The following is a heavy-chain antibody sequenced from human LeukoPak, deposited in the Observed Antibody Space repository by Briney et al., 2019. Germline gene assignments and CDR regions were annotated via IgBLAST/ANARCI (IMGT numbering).Heavy chain of an antibody. CDR3: ARLLDNDSSGDPDTFDM. Sequence: PSETLSLTCSVSGGSMSSHYWSWIRQPPGKGLEGSGYVYYSGKTYYNPSLEGRVSISVDTSTSHFSLKLTSVTAADTAVYSCARLLDNDSSGDPDTFDMWGQGTMVTVSS. V-gene: IGHV4-59*11. CDR2: VYYSGKT. D-gene: IGHD3-22*01. CDR1: GGSMSSHY. J-gene: IGHJ3*02.